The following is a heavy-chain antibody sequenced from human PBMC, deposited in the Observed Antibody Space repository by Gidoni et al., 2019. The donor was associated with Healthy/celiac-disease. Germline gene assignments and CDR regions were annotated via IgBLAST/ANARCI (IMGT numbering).Heavy chain of an antibody. Sequence: QVQRVQSGAEVKKPGSSVKVSCKASGGTFRSYDISWVRQAPGQGLEWMGGIIPIFGTANYAQKFQGRVTITADESTSTAYMELSSLRSEDTAVYYCARSYSGYDWGYDYYYYYGMDVWGQGTTVTVSS. CDR2: IIPIFGTA. CDR3: ARSYSGYDWGYDYYYYYGMDV. V-gene: IGHV1-69*12. J-gene: IGHJ6*02. CDR1: GGTFRSYD. D-gene: IGHD5-12*01.